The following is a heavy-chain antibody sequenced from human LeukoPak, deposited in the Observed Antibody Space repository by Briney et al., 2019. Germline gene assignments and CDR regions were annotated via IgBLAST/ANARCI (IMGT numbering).Heavy chain of an antibody. V-gene: IGHV3-74*01. CDR3: ARGNYYGMDV. CDR1: GFTFNNYW. CDR2: INSDGRST. Sequence: GGSLRLSCTASGFTFNNYWTHWVRQAPGRGLVWVSRINSDGRSTAYADSVKGRSTISRDNAKNTLHLQMNSLRAEDTAVYYCARGNYYGMDVWGQGTTVTVSS. J-gene: IGHJ6*02.